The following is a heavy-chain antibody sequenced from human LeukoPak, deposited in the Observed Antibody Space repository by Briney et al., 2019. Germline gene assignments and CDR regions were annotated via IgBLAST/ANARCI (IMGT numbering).Heavy chain of an antibody. D-gene: IGHD2-2*01. CDR3: ARAIRYQLLSDY. J-gene: IGHJ4*02. CDR1: GYTFSTYD. Sequence: ASVGVSCKPSGYTFSTYDINGLRQAPGQGLEWMGWMNPNSANTVFAQKFQGRAAIPRDTSTATAYLELSGLTAEDTAVYYCARAIRYQLLSDYWGQGTLVTVSS. V-gene: IGHV1-8*02. CDR2: MNPNSANT.